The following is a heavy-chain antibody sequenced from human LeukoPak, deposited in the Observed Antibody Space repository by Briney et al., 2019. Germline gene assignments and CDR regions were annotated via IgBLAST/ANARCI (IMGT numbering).Heavy chain of an antibody. CDR2: MNPNSGNT. CDR1: GYTFNNYD. V-gene: IGHV1-8*02. CDR3: ARALTTPGFDP. J-gene: IGHJ5*02. D-gene: IGHD1-1*01. Sequence: ASVKVSCKASGYTFNNYDINWVRQATGQGLEWMGWMNPNSGNTGYAQKLQGRVTMTTDTSTSTAYMELRSLRSDDTAVYYCARALTTPGFDPWGQGTLVPVSS.